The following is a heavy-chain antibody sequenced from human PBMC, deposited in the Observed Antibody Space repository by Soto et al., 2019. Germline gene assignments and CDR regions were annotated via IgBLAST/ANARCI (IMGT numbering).Heavy chain of an antibody. CDR1: GFTFSSYA. D-gene: IGHD3-9*01. V-gene: IGHV3-23*01. J-gene: IGHJ4*02. CDR2: ISGSGGST. CDR3: AKVRYFDWFSFFDY. Sequence: EVQLLESGGGLVQPGGSLRLSCAASGFTFSSYAMSWVRQAPGKGLEWVSAISGSGGSTYYGDSVKGRFTISRDNSKRPLYLQMNSLRAEDTAVYYCAKVRYFDWFSFFDYWGQGTLVTVSS.